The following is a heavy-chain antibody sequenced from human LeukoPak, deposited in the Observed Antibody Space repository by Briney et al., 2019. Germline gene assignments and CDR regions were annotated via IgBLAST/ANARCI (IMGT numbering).Heavy chain of an antibody. CDR2: VSADNGNT. J-gene: IGHJ4*02. D-gene: IGHD2-15*01. CDR1: GYTFTSYG. V-gene: IGHV1-18*01. CDR3: ARGFCSSGSCYPGGY. Sequence: ASVNVSCKASGYTFTSYGISWVRQAPGQGLEWMGWVSADNGNTNYAQKLQGRVTMTTDTSTRTAYLELRSLRSDDTAVYYCARGFCSSGSCYPGGYWGQGTLVTVSS.